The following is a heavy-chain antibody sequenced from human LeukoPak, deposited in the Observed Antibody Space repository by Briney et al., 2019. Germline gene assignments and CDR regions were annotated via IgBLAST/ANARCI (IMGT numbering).Heavy chain of an antibody. J-gene: IGHJ5*02. CDR3: ARATSEYYDFWSGYYTDYLGHNWFDP. Sequence: SETLSLTCAVYGGSFSGYYWSWIRQPPGKGLEWIGSIYYSGSTYYNPSLKSRVTISVDTSKNQFSLKLSSVTAADTAVYYCARATSEYYDFWSGYYTDYLGHNWFDPWGQGTLVTVSS. V-gene: IGHV4-34*01. CDR1: GGSFSGYY. CDR2: IYYSGST. D-gene: IGHD3-3*01.